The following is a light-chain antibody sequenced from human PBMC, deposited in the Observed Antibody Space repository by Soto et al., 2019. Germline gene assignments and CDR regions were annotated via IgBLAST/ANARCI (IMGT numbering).Light chain of an antibody. J-gene: IGKJ1*01. CDR3: QQYNGYWT. V-gene: IGKV1-5*03. CDR1: QSFSDS. CDR2: EAS. Sequence: DIQMTQSPSTLSASVGDRVTITCRASQSFSDSLAWYQQKPGKAPKLLIYEASSLKSGVPSRFSGSRSGTEYTLTISSLQPDDFATYYCQQYNGYWTFGQGTKVEIK.